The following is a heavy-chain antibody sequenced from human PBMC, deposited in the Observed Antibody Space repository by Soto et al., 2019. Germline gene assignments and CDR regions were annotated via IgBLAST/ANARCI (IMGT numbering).Heavy chain of an antibody. CDR3: ARRLIDNSNPGHAFDF. V-gene: IGHV4-39*01. D-gene: IGHD1-20*01. Sequence: QLQLQESGPGLVKPAETLSLKCAVSGGSVSSGNYFWGWIRQPPGKGLEWMGNIYYNGDSYYSPSLNSRGTMPVDTAQNQFSLTLTSVTAADTAVYYCARRLIDNSNPGHAFDFWGQGTLVTVSS. J-gene: IGHJ3*01. CDR2: IYYNGDS. CDR1: GGSVSSGNYF.